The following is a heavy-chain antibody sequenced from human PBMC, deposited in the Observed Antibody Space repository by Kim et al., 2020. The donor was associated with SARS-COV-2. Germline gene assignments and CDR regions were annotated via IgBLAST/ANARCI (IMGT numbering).Heavy chain of an antibody. V-gene: IGHV3-23*01. CDR2: ISGSGGST. Sequence: GGSLRLSCAASGFTFSSYAMSWVRQAPGKGLEWVSAISGSGGSTYYADSVKGRFTISRDNSKNTLYLQMNSLRAEDTAVYYCAKGGPPRRGYSGYGPGLFAYWGQGTLVTVSS. D-gene: IGHD5-12*01. J-gene: IGHJ4*02. CDR3: AKGGPPRRGYSGYGPGLFAY. CDR1: GFTFSSYA.